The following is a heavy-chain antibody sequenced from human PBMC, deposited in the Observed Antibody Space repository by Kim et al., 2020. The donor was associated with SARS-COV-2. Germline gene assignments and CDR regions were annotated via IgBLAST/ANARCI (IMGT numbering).Heavy chain of an antibody. D-gene: IGHD2-8*01. Sequence: SETLSLTCTVSGGSISRYYWSWIWQPPGKGLEWIGYIYYSGSTNYNPSLKSRVTISVDTSKNQFSLKLSSVTAADTAVYYCARGTRRDIVLMVDDRNNWFDPWGQGTLVTVSS. J-gene: IGHJ5*02. CDR3: ARGTRRDIVLMVDDRNNWFDP. CDR1: GGSISRYY. V-gene: IGHV4-59*13. CDR2: IYYSGST.